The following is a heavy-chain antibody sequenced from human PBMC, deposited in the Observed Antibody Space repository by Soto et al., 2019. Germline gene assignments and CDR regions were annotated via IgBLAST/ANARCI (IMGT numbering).Heavy chain of an antibody. J-gene: IGHJ5*02. Sequence: SVKVSCKASGYTFTYCSLHWLQQAPGQGLERMRWITLYNGNINYAKKFQSRVAITRDMPLRTAYIELSSLRSEDSAVYYWAILGGYVNWFDPWGQGTLVTVSS. D-gene: IGHD2-15*01. CDR1: GYTFTYCS. CDR3: AILGGYVNWFDP. CDR2: ITLYNGNI. V-gene: IGHV1-45*02.